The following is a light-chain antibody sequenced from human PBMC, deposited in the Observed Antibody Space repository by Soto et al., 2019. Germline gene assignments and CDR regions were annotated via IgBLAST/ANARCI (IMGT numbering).Light chain of an antibody. V-gene: IGKV1-9*01. CDR1: QGISSY. J-gene: IGKJ5*01. CDR2: ASS. CDR3: QQLNKYPPA. Sequence: DIQLTQSPSFLSASIGDRVTITCRASQGISSYLAWYQQKPGKAPNLLIYASSTLQSGVPSRFSGSGSGTEFTLTISSLQPEDFATYYCQQLNKYPPAFGQGTRLEIK.